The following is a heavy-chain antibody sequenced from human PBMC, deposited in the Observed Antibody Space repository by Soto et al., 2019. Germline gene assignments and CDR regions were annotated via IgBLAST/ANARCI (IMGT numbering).Heavy chain of an antibody. CDR2: IIDSGAST. Sequence: PGGSLRLSCAGSGFTFRSCAMGWVRQAPGKGLEWVSDIIDSGASTYYADSVKGRFTISRDNSKSTLYLQMNSLRAEDTALYYCAKGRSYYYYYGVDVWGQGTTVTV. CDR3: AKGRSYYYYYGVDV. CDR1: GFTFRSCA. V-gene: IGHV3-23*01. J-gene: IGHJ6*02.